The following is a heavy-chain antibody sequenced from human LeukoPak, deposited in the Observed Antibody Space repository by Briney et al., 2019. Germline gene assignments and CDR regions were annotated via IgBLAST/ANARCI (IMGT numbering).Heavy chain of an antibody. J-gene: IGHJ3*02. CDR3: ARDLRGSGWYRRGAFDI. CDR1: GYTFTSYG. CDR2: ISAYNGNT. Sequence: ASVKVSCKASGYTFTSYGISWVRQAPGQGLEWMGWISAYNGNTNYAQKLQGRVTMTTDTSTSTAYMKLRSLRSDDTAVYYCARDLRGSGWYRRGAFDIWGQGTMVTVSS. D-gene: IGHD6-19*01. V-gene: IGHV1-18*01.